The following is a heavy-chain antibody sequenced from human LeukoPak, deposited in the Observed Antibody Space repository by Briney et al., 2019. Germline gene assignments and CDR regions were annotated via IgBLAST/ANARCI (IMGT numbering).Heavy chain of an antibody. Sequence: GGSLRLSCVASDFTFDFYWMTWVRQAPGKGLEWLANTLPDGSQKYYVDSVKGRFTISRDNPKNSLCLQINNLRAEDTAVYYCGRLAHNAWYAIDFWGQGTLVTLSS. CDR2: TLPDGSQK. J-gene: IGHJ4*02. CDR1: DFTFDFYW. CDR3: GRLAHNAWYAIDF. D-gene: IGHD2-2*01. V-gene: IGHV3-7*01.